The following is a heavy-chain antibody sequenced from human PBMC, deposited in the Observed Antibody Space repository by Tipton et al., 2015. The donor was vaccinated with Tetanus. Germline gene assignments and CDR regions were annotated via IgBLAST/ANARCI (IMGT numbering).Heavy chain of an antibody. CDR1: GFTFTRYA. CDR2: ITFDGGTK. V-gene: IGHV3-30-3*01. D-gene: IGHD3-16*01. Sequence: SLRLSCAASGFTFTRYAMHWVRQAPGKGLKWVAVITFDGGTKYYADSVKGRFTLSRDNSQNTLYLQMNSLKVEDTAVYYCAREDGGPTLDYFDSWGQGALVIVSS. CDR3: AREDGGPTLDYFDS. J-gene: IGHJ4*02.